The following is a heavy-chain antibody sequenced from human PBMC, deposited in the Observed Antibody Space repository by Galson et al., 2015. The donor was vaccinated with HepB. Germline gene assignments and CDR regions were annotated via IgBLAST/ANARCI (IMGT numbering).Heavy chain of an antibody. V-gene: IGHV3-48*02. D-gene: IGHD5-18*01. Sequence: SLRLSCAASGFTFSTYSMNWVRQAPGKGLEWVSYISRSSSTIYYADSVKGRFTISRDNAKNSLYLQMNSLRDEDTAVYYCARVGLHEWIQLWFGDYWGQGTLVTVSS. J-gene: IGHJ4*02. CDR1: GFTFSTYS. CDR2: ISRSSSTI. CDR3: ARVGLHEWIQLWFGDY.